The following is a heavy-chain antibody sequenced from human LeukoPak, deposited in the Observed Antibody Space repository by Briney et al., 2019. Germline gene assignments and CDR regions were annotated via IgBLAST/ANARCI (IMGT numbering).Heavy chain of an antibody. V-gene: IGHV4-39*07. D-gene: IGHD2-2*01. CDR1: GGSISSSSYY. Sequence: PSETLSLTCTVSGGSISSSSYYWGWIRQPPGKGLEWIGSIYYSGSTNYNPSLKSRVTISVDTSKNQFSLKLSSVTAADTAVYYCARVSPFYCSSTSCYRVRFDPWGQGTLVTVSS. CDR3: ARVSPFYCSSTSCYRVRFDP. CDR2: IYYSGST. J-gene: IGHJ5*02.